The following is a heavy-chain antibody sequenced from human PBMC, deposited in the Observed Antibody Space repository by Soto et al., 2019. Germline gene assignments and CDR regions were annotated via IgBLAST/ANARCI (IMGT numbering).Heavy chain of an antibody. D-gene: IGHD3-3*01. CDR2: VYSTGST. J-gene: IGHJ6*02. CDR3: ARVSLTIFGVVIAYYYGMDV. CDR1: SGSISTYY. Sequence: PSETLSLTCTVSSGSISTYYWTWIRQPPGKGLEWIGFVYSTGSTNYNPSLRGRVTISLDTSRNQFSLRLTSVTAADTAVYYCARVSLTIFGVVIAYYYGMDVWGQGTTVT. V-gene: IGHV4-59*01.